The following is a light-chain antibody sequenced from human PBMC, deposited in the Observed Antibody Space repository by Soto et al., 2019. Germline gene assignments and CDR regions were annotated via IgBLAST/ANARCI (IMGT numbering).Light chain of an antibody. CDR2: AAS. CDR1: QYISRN. J-gene: IGKJ1*01. CDR3: QQSYIPSWT. Sequence: DIQMTQSPSSLSASVGDRVTITCRASQYISRNLNWYQQKAGKAPKLLIYAASSLQSGVPSRFSGRGSGTEFTFTISILQPEDFATYFCQQSYIPSWTFGQGTKVEIK. V-gene: IGKV1-39*01.